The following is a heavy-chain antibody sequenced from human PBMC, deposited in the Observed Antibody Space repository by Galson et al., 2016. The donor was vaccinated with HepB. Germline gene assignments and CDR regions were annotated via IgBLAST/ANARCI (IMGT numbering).Heavy chain of an antibody. CDR1: GASISPANW. CDR2: IYHSGST. D-gene: IGHD2-8*01. V-gene: IGHV4-4*02. J-gene: IGHJ4*02. CDR3: ARGGLIWYQNCFDL. Sequence: SETLSLTCAVSGASISPANWWSWVRQPPGKGLEWIGEIYHSGSTNYSPSLQSRVTISVDKSKNQISLTLGSVTAADTAVYYCARGGLIWYQNCFDLWGQGTLVTVCS.